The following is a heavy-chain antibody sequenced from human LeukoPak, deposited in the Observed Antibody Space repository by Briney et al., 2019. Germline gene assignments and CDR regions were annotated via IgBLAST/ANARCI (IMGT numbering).Heavy chain of an antibody. CDR2: IETSGST. J-gene: IGHJ5*02. V-gene: IGHV4-61*09. Sequence: PSETLSLTCTVSGGSISSGSYYWSWIRQPAGKGLEWIGHIETSGSTNYNPSLKSRVTISVDTSKNQFSLKLSSVTAADTAVYYCARDFEYGDYNWFDPWGQGTLVTVSS. CDR3: ARDFEYGDYNWFDP. D-gene: IGHD4-17*01. CDR1: GGSISSGSYY.